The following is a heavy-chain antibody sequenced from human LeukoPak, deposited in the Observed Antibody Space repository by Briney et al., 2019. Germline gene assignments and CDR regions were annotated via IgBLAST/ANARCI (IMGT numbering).Heavy chain of an antibody. D-gene: IGHD3-10*01. J-gene: IGHJ5*02. V-gene: IGHV3-48*01. CDR2: IGSSGSTI. CDR1: GFTFSRYS. CDR3: AKARDLPWTSRSGRAPNWFDP. Sequence: PGGSLRLSCAASGFTFSRYSMNWVRQAPGKGLEWVSYIGSSGSTIYYADSVKGRFTISRDNSKNTLYLQMNSLRAEDTAVYYCAKARDLPWTSRSGRAPNWFDPWGQGTLVTVSS.